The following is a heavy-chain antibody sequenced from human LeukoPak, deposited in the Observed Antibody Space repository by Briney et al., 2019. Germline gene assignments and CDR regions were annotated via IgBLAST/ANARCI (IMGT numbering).Heavy chain of an antibody. CDR3: ARTYYDSRLDY. CDR2: IYYSGSS. Sequence: PSQTLSLTCTVSGGSISSDGFYWSWLRQNPGKGLEWIGYIYYSGSSYYSPSLKNRVTISVDTSKNQFSLKLRSVTAADTAVYYCARTYYDSRLDYWGQGTLVTVSS. D-gene: IGHD3-22*01. V-gene: IGHV4-31*03. CDR1: GGSISSDGFY. J-gene: IGHJ4*02.